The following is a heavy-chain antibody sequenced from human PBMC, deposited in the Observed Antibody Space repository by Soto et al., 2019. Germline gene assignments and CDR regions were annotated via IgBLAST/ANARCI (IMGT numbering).Heavy chain of an antibody. CDR3: ATEINHRPDSSGPSGGAFDI. D-gene: IGHD6-19*01. CDR1: GYTLTELS. CDR2: FDPEDGET. J-gene: IGHJ3*02. V-gene: IGHV1-24*01. Sequence: ASVKVSCKVSGYTLTELSMHWVRQAPGKGLEWMGGFDPEDGETIYAQKFQGRVTMTEDTSTDTAYMELSSLRSEDTAVYYCATEINHRPDSSGPSGGAFDIWGQGTMGTVSS.